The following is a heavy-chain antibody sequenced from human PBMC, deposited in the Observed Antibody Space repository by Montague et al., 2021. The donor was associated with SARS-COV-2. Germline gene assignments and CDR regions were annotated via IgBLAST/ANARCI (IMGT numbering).Heavy chain of an antibody. Sequence: SETLSLTCSVSGGSISGHYWSWIRQPPGKGLEWIGNFDHSGDTKYNPSLKSRATISVDTSKNHFALRLSSVTAADTAVYYCAGEFRMELWQTNWYFGLWGRGTLVTVSS. J-gene: IGHJ2*01. CDR3: AGEFRMELWQTNWYFGL. D-gene: IGHD3-16*01. CDR1: GGSISGHY. V-gene: IGHV4-59*11. CDR2: FDHSGDT.